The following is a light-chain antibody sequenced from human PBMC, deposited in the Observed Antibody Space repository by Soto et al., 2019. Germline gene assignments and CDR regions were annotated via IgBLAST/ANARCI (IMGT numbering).Light chain of an antibody. J-gene: IGLJ1*01. Sequence: QSVLTQPPSVSAAPGQKVTISCSGSSSNIGNNYVSWYQQLPGTAPKLLIYENNKRPSGIPVRFSGSKSGTSATLGITGLQTGDEADYYCGTWDSSLSVYVFGTGTKLTVL. CDR2: ENN. V-gene: IGLV1-51*02. CDR1: SSNIGNNY. CDR3: GTWDSSLSVYV.